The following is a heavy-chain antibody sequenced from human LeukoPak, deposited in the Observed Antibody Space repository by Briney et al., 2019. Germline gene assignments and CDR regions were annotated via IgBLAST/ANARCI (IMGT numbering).Heavy chain of an antibody. D-gene: IGHD6-13*01. J-gene: IGHJ6*02. V-gene: IGHV3-11*06. CDR1: GFTFSDYY. CDR2: ISSSSSYT. CDR3: AREILSPIIAATYYSYGMDV. Sequence: GGSLRLSCAASGFTFSDYYMSWIRQAPGKGLEWVSYISSSSSYTNYADSVKGRFTISRDNAKNSLYLQMNSLRAEDTAVYYCAREILSPIIAATYYSYGMDVWGQGTTVTVSS.